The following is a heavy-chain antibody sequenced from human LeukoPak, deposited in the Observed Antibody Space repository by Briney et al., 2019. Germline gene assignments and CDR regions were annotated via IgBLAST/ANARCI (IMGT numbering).Heavy chain of an antibody. V-gene: IGHV3-66*01. CDR2: IYSGGST. J-gene: IGHJ4*02. CDR1: GFTVSSNY. Sequence: GGSLRLSCAASGFTVSSNYMSWVRQAPGKGLEWVSVIYSGGSTYYADSVKGRFTISRANSKNTLYLQMNSLRAEDTAVYYWARENYDILTGYYYFPYWGQGTLVTVSS. CDR3: ARENYDILTGYYYFPY. D-gene: IGHD3-9*01.